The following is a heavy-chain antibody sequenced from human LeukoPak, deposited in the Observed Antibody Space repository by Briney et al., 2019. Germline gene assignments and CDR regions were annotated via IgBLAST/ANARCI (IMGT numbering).Heavy chain of an antibody. Sequence: GGSLRLSCAASGFSFSSYAMSWVRQAPGKGLEWVSGISGSGGTTYYAGSVKGRFTISRDISKNTLYLQMSSLRAGDTAVYYCARDLYADFWSGAVDYWGRGTLVTVSS. V-gene: IGHV3-23*01. CDR3: ARDLYADFWSGAVDY. CDR2: ISGSGGTT. D-gene: IGHD3-3*01. J-gene: IGHJ4*02. CDR1: GFSFSSYA.